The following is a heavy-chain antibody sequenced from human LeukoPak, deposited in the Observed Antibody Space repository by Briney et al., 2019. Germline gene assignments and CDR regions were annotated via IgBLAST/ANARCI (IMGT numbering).Heavy chain of an antibody. CDR1: GYTFSSFG. CDR3: ARRSGTYSDFDY. Sequence: GASVKVSCKASGYTFSSFGISWVRQAPGQGLEWMGGISTDKSNTNHAQKFQGRVTMTTDTSTSTAYMELRSLRSDDTAVYYCARRSGTYSDFDYWGQGTLVTVSS. J-gene: IGHJ4*02. D-gene: IGHD1-26*01. V-gene: IGHV1-18*01. CDR2: ISTDKSNT.